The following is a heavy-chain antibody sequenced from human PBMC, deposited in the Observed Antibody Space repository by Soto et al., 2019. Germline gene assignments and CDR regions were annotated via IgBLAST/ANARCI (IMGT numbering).Heavy chain of an antibody. J-gene: IGHJ4*02. CDR3: AKDFNVRPTLYYFDY. Sequence: GGSLRLSCAASGFTFSSYGMHWVRQAPGKGLEWVAVITYDVNTKYYADSVEGRFTISRDNSKNTVHLQVNSLRTEDTAVYYCAKDFNVRPTLYYFDYWGQGTRVTVSS. V-gene: IGHV3-30*18. CDR2: ITYDVNTK. CDR1: GFTFSSYG. D-gene: IGHD1-1*01.